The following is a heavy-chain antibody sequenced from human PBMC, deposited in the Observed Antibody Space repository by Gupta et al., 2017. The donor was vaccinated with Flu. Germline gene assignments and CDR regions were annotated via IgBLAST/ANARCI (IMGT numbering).Heavy chain of an antibody. D-gene: IGHD3-10*01. Sequence: QVQVVESGGGLVKPGGSLRLSCVVSGFTFSDYYMSWIRQPPGKGLEWVSYISSTSAYTRYADSVKGRFTISRDNAKNSLYLQMYSLRDEDTAVYYCVRDYYGSGSYGWFDPWGQGTLVTVSS. CDR3: VRDYYGSGSYGWFDP. CDR2: ISSTSAYT. CDR1: GFTFSDYY. J-gene: IGHJ5*02. V-gene: IGHV3-11*05.